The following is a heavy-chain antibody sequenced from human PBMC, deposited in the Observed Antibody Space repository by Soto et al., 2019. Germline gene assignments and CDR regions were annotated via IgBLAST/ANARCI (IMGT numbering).Heavy chain of an antibody. CDR3: ATMGVITFGGVIANDAFDI. Sequence: ASVKVSCKASGYTFTGYYMHWVRQAPGQGLEWMGWINPNSGGTNYAQKFQGWVTMTRDTSISTAYMELSRLRSDDTAVYYCATMGVITFGGVIANDAFDIWGQGTMVTVSS. CDR1: GYTFTGYY. D-gene: IGHD3-16*02. J-gene: IGHJ3*02. CDR2: INPNSGGT. V-gene: IGHV1-2*04.